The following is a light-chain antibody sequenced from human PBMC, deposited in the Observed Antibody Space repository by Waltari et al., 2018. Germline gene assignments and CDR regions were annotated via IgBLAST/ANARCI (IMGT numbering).Light chain of an antibody. Sequence: DIQMTQSPSSLSASVGDRVTNTCRASEKVNNYLNWYQQKPGKAPKLLIYKASTLQSGVPSRFSGSGSGTDYTFTISSLQSEDVATYYCQHGYGTPLTFGGGTKVEIK. V-gene: IGKV1-39*01. CDR3: QHGYGTPLT. CDR2: KAS. J-gene: IGKJ4*01. CDR1: EKVNNY.